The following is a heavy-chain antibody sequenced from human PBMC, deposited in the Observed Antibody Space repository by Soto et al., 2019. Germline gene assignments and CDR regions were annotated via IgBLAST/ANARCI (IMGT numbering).Heavy chain of an antibody. Sequence: SETLSLTCTVSGGSISSSSYYWGWIRQPPGKGLEWIGSIYYSGSTYYNPSLKSRVTISVDTSKNQFSLKLSSVTAADTAVYYCARIYLYYYYYMDGWGKGTTVTVSS. V-gene: IGHV4-39*01. CDR1: GGSISSSSYY. CDR2: IYYSGST. D-gene: IGHD2-2*02. CDR3: ARIYLYYYYYMDG. J-gene: IGHJ6*03.